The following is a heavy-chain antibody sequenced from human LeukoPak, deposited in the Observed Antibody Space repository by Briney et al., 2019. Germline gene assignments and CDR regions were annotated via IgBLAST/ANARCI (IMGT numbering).Heavy chain of an antibody. CDR1: GYTFTGYY. D-gene: IGHD6-19*01. J-gene: IGHJ4*02. Sequence: ASVKVSCKASGYTFTGYYMHWVRQAPGQGLEWMGWINPNSGGTNYAQKFQGRVTMTRDTSISTAYMELSRLRSDDTAVYYCAGGDSSGSISFDYWGQGTLVTVSS. CDR2: INPNSGGT. CDR3: AGGDSSGSISFDY. V-gene: IGHV1-2*02.